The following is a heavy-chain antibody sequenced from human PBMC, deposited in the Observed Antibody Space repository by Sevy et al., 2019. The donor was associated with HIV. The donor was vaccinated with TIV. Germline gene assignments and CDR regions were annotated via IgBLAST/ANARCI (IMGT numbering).Heavy chain of an antibody. CDR3: ARAMIARDWFDP. Sequence: ASVKVSCKASGYTFTSYGISWVRQAPGQGLEWMGWISAYNGNTNYAQKLQGRVTMTTDTSTSTAYMELRSLRSDDTAAYYCARAMIARDWFDPWGQGTLVTVSS. CDR1: GYTFTSYG. J-gene: IGHJ5*02. V-gene: IGHV1-18*01. D-gene: IGHD3-22*01. CDR2: ISAYNGNT.